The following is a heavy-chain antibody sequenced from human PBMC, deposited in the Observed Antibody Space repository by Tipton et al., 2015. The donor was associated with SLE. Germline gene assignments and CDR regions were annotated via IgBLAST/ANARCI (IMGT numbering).Heavy chain of an antibody. CDR1: GGSISSYY. D-gene: IGHD2-15*01. V-gene: IGHV4-59*01. J-gene: IGHJ3*02. Sequence: TLSLTCTVPGGSISSYYWSWIRQPPGRGLEWIGYIYYSGSTNYNPSLKSRVTISVDTSKNQFSLKLSSVTAADTSVYYCARAEGSWDAFDIWGQGTMVTVSS. CDR3: ARAEGSWDAFDI. CDR2: IYYSGST.